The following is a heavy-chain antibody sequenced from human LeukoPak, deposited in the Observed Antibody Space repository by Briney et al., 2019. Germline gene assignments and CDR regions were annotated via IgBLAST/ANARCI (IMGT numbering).Heavy chain of an antibody. V-gene: IGHV4-38-2*01. D-gene: IGHD1-26*01. Sequence: PSETLSLTCAVSGYSISSGYYWGWIRQPPGKRLEWIGSIYDSGSTYYNPSLKSRVTISVDTSKNQFSLTLSSVTAADTAVYYCAVTRGIVVPTTGLFDYWGQGTLVTVSS. CDR1: GYSISSGYY. J-gene: IGHJ4*02. CDR2: IYDSGST. CDR3: AVTRGIVVPTTGLFDY.